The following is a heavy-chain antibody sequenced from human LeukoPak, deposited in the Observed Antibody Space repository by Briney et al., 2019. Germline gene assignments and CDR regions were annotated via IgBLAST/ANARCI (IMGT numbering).Heavy chain of an antibody. CDR2: ISGSGGST. CDR1: GFTVSSNY. Sequence: GGSLRLSCAASGFTVSSNYMSWVRQAPGKGLEWVSAISGSGGSTYYADSVKGRFTISRDNSKNTLYLQMNSLRAEDTAVYYCARDLGYSSGPNYWGQGTLVTISS. CDR3: ARDLGYSSGPNY. D-gene: IGHD6-19*01. J-gene: IGHJ4*02. V-gene: IGHV3-23*01.